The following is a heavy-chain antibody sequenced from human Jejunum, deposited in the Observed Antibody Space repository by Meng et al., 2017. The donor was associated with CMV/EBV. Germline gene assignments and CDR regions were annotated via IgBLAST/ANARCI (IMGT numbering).Heavy chain of an antibody. CDR3: ARVEVGITSGDY. J-gene: IGHJ4*02. Sequence: QVPFVLSGCGVDKPGAHLKVSCKVSGYTFTNYGSTWVRQAPGQGLEWMGWISAYNGNTNYAQTLQGRVTMTTDTSTSTAYMELRSLRSDDTAVYYCARVEVGITSGDYWGQGTLVTVSS. D-gene: IGHD1-26*01. V-gene: IGHV1-18*01. CDR2: ISAYNGNT. CDR1: GYTFTNYG.